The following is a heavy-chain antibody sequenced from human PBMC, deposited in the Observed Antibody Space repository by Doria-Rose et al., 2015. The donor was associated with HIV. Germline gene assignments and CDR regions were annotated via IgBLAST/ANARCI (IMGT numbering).Heavy chain of an antibody. CDR3: ARVLSGTYDY. J-gene: IGHJ4*02. D-gene: IGHD1-26*01. CDR1: GGSISHYY. Sequence: QAQLQESGPGLVKPSETLSLTCSVSGGSISHYYWSWIRQPPGKGLEYIGDIFYTGSTNYSPSLKSRVSISIDTSKNKFSLRLSSVTAADTAAYYCARVLSGTYDYWGQGTLVTVSS. V-gene: IGHV4-59*01. CDR2: IFYTGST.